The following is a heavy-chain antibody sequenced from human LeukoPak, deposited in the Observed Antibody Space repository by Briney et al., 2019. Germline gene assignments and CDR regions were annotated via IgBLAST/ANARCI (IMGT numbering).Heavy chain of an antibody. CDR1: GFTFSSYA. J-gene: IGHJ4*02. V-gene: IGHV3-23*01. D-gene: IGHD6-13*01. Sequence: GGSLRLSCAASGFTFSSYAMSWVRQAPGKGLEWVSAISGSGGSTYYADSVKGRFTISRDKSKNTLYLQMNSLRAEDTAVYYCAKVTSAIAAAGTGDYWGQGTLVTVSS. CDR2: ISGSGGST. CDR3: AKVTSAIAAAGTGDY.